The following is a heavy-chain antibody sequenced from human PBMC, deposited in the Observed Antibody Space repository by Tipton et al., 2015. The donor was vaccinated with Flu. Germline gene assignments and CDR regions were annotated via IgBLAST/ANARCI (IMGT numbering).Heavy chain of an antibody. CDR2: IIPIFGVT. D-gene: IGHD3-16*01. CDR3: AASTISGVSIIRNYYYYAMHV. CDR1: GGTFSNHA. J-gene: IGHJ6*02. V-gene: IGHV1-69*18. Sequence: QLVQSGAEVKKPGSSLKASCKASGGTFSNHAVNWVRQAPGQGLEWVGRIIPIFGVTTYAQRFQGRVTITADESTATAYMELSSLRSEDTAVYYCAASTISGVSIIRNYYYYAMHVWGHGTTVTVSS.